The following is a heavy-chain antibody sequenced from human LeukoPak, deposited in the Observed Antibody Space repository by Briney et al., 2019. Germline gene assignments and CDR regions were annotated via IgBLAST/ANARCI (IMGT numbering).Heavy chain of an antibody. CDR2: IRSKAYGGTT. D-gene: IGHD3-3*01. CDR3: TREYFWSELQLGGDWFDP. Sequence: AGGSLRLSCTASGFTFGDYAMSWVRQAPGKGLEWVGFIRSKAYGGTTEYAASVKGRFTISRDDSKNIAYLQMNSLKTEDTAVYYCTREYFWSELQLGGDWFDPWGQGTLVTVSS. J-gene: IGHJ5*02. V-gene: IGHV3-49*04. CDR1: GFTFGDYA.